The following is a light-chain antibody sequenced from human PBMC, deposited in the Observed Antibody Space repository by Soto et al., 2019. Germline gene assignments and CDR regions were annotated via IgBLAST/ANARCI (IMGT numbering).Light chain of an antibody. CDR1: SSDVGGSNS. CDR2: DLS. V-gene: IGLV2-14*03. Sequence: QLVLTQPASVSGSPGQSITISCTGTSSDVGGSNSVSWYQQHPGKAPKLVIFDLSDRPSEVSDRFSGSRSGNTASLTISGLQTEDEADYYCTSYAASSTLLFGGGTKLTVL. J-gene: IGLJ3*02. CDR3: TSYAASSTLL.